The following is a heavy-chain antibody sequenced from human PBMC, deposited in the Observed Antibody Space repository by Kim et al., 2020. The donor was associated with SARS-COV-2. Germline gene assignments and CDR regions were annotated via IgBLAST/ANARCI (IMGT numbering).Heavy chain of an antibody. J-gene: IGHJ5*02. V-gene: IGHV3-21*01. CDR1: GFTFSSYS. CDR3: ARGADPYSSSSTNWFDP. CDR2: ISSSSSYI. D-gene: IGHD6-6*01. Sequence: GGSLRLSCAASGFTFSSYSMNWVRQAPGKGLEWVSSISSSSSYIYYADSVKGRFTISRDNAKNSLYLQMNSLRAEDTAVYYCARGADPYSSSSTNWFDPWGQGTLVTVSS.